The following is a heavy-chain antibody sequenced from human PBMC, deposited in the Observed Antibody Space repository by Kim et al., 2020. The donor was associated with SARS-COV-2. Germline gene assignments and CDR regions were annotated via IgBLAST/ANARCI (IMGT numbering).Heavy chain of an antibody. D-gene: IGHD3-22*01. J-gene: IGHJ4*02. CDR2: IYHSGST. V-gene: IGHV4-38-2*02. CDR1: GYSISSGYY. CDR3: ARAHYYDSSGSFDY. Sequence: SETLSLTCTVSGYSISSGYYWGWIRQPPGKGLEWIGSIYHSGSTYYNPSLKSRVTISVDTSKNQFSLKLSSVTAADTAVYYCARAHYYDSSGSFDYWGQGTLVTVSS.